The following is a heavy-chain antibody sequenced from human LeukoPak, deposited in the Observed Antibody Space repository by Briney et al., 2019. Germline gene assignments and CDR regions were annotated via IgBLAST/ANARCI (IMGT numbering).Heavy chain of an antibody. Sequence: PGGSLRHSCVASGLALTTYSMNWVRQAPGQGLEWVASIDGSSTYIFYANSVKGRFTITRDNAKNSLYLQMDSLRADDTALYYCTKTPLSGYYFDLWGQGTMVTVSS. CDR3: TKTPLSGYYFDL. CDR1: GLALTTYS. D-gene: IGHD3-3*01. V-gene: IGHV3-21*01. J-gene: IGHJ4*02. CDR2: IDGSSTYI.